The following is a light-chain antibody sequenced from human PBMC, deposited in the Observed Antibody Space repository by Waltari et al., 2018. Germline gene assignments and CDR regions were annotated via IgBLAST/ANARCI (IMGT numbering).Light chain of an antibody. CDR2: MAS. V-gene: IGKV1-5*03. CDR1: QSVGTW. Sequence: DIQMTQSPSTLSASVGDRVTISCRAGQSVGTWLAWYQQKPGKAPKLLIYMASSLDSGVPSRFSGSGSGTDFTLTISSLQPDDFATYSCQQYSSFSTFGQGTKV. J-gene: IGKJ2*01. CDR3: QQYSSFST.